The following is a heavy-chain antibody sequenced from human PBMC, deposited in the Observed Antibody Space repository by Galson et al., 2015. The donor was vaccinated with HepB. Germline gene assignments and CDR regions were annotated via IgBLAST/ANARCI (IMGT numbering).Heavy chain of an antibody. CDR3: ARVRHDDYSNYSFDY. Sequence: SLRLSCAASGFTFSSYAMHWVRQAPGKGLEWVAVISYDGSNKYYADSVKGRFTISRDNSKNTLYLQMNSLRAEDTAVYYCARVRHDDYSNYSFDYWGQGTLVTVSS. CDR1: GFTFSSYA. J-gene: IGHJ4*02. CDR2: ISYDGSNK. D-gene: IGHD4-11*01. V-gene: IGHV3-30-3*01.